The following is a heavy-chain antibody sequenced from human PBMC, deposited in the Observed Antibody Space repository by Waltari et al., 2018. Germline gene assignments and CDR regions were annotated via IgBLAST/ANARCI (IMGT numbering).Heavy chain of an antibody. Sequence: QVQLQESGPGLVKPSETLSLTCTVSGYSISSGYYWVCIRQPPGKGLEWIGSIYHSGSTYYNPSLRSRVTISVDTSKNQFSLKLSSVTAADTAVYYCAVGVGATLGAFDIWGQGTMVTVSS. J-gene: IGHJ3*02. D-gene: IGHD1-26*01. CDR2: IYHSGST. CDR1: GYSISSGYY. V-gene: IGHV4-38-2*02. CDR3: AVGVGATLGAFDI.